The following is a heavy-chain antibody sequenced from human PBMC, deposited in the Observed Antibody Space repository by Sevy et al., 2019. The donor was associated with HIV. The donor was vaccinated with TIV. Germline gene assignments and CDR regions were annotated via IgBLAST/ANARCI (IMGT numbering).Heavy chain of an antibody. Sequence: GGSLRLSCAGSGFTPSTYGMHWVRQAPGKGLEWVAVIGYDGNNKYYADSVKRRFTISRDNSKNTLFLQMDSLRAEDTAVYYCARDPRMYGDYLLAYFDYWGQGALVTVSS. D-gene: IGHD2-8*01. CDR2: IGYDGNNK. J-gene: IGHJ4*02. V-gene: IGHV3-33*01. CDR3: ARDPRMYGDYLLAYFDY. CDR1: GFTPSTYG.